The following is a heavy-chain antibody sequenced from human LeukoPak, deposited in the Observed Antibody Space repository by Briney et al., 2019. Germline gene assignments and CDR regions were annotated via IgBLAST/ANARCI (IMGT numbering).Heavy chain of an antibody. D-gene: IGHD6-19*01. CDR1: GGSISSYY. V-gene: IGHV4-59*08. CDR3: ARSGGGWFTYNWFDP. Sequence: PSETLSLTCTVSGGSISSYYWSWIRQPPGKGLEWIGYIYYSGSTNYNPSLKSRVTISVDTPKNQFSLKLSSVTAADTAVYYCARSGGGWFTYNWFDPWGQGTLVTVSS. J-gene: IGHJ5*02. CDR2: IYYSGST.